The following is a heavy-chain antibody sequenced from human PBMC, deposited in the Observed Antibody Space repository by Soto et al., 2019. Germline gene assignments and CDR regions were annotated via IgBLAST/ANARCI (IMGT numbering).Heavy chain of an antibody. V-gene: IGHV3-11*03. D-gene: IGHD4-4*01. Sequence: GGSLRLSVAASGCAFSDCYMGWIRQAPGKGLEWVSYISAGSSYTDYADSVKGRFTISRDNAKNSLYLQMNSLRVEDTAVYYCATSPVKLAPLDSWGQGTLVTVSS. CDR2: ISAGSSYT. CDR1: GCAFSDCY. CDR3: ATSPVKLAPLDS. J-gene: IGHJ4*02.